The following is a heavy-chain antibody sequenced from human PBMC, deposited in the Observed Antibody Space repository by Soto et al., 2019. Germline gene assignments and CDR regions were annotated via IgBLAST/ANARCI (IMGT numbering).Heavy chain of an antibody. D-gene: IGHD6-13*01. V-gene: IGHV3-23*01. CDR3: TIDGDEYSSSWLLDY. J-gene: IGHJ4*02. CDR1: GFVFSSYA. CDR2: LSAPGVTT. Sequence: GGSLRLSCAASGFVFSSYAMTWVRQAPGKGLEWVSTLSAPGVTTYYADSVQGRFTISRDDSKNTLYLQMNSLKTEDTAVYYCTIDGDEYSSSWLLDYWGQGTLVTVSS.